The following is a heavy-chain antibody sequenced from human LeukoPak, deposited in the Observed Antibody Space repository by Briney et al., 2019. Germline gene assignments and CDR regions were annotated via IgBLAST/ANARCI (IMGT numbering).Heavy chain of an antibody. CDR2: THTSGST. J-gene: IGHJ4*02. Sequence: PSETLSLTCTFSGGSITSYYWSWIRQPAGKGLEWIGRTHTSGSTNYNPSLKSRVTMSVDTSKNQFSLKLSSVTAADTAVYYCARDMYYYGSGSYRFDYWGQGTLVTVS. V-gene: IGHV4-4*07. D-gene: IGHD3-10*01. CDR3: ARDMYYYGSGSYRFDY. CDR1: GGSITSYY.